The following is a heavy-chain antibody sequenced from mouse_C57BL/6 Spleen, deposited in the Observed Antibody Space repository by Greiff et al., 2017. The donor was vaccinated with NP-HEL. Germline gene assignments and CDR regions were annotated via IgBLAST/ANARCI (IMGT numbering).Heavy chain of an antibody. CDR3: ARPGKNYAMDY. CDR2: IYPSDSET. V-gene: IGHV1-61*01. D-gene: IGHD4-1*01. CDR1: GYTFTSYW. J-gene: IGHJ4*01. Sequence: QVQLKQPGAELVRPGSSVKLSCKASGYTFTSYWMDWVKQRPGQGLEWIGNIYPSDSETHYNQKFKDKATLTVDKSSSTAYMQLSSLTSEDSAVYYCARPGKNYAMDYWGQGTSVTVSS.